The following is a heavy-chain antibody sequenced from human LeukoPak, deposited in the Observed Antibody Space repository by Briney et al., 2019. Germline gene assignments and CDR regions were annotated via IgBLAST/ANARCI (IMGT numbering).Heavy chain of an antibody. J-gene: IGHJ1*01. CDR1: GFTFSSYS. CDR2: ISSSSSYI. D-gene: IGHD4-17*01. CDR3: ARGLDYGGYVAEYFQH. V-gene: IGHV3-21*01. Sequence: PGGSLRLSCAASGFTFSSYSMNWVRQAPGKGLEWVSSISSSSSYIYYADSVKGRFTISRDNAKNSLYMQMNSLRAEDTAVYYCARGLDYGGYVAEYFQHWGQGTLVTVSS.